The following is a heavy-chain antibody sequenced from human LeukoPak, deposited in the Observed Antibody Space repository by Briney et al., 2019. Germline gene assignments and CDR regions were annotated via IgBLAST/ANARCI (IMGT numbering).Heavy chain of an antibody. D-gene: IGHD6-19*01. Sequence: GGSLRLSCAASGFTFSDYYMSWIRQAPGKGLEWVSYISSSGSTIYYADSVKGRFTISRDNAKNSLYLQMNSLRAEETAVYYCAREYSSGWYYYYYMDVLGKGTTVTISS. V-gene: IGHV3-11*04. J-gene: IGHJ6*03. CDR1: GFTFSDYY. CDR3: AREYSSGWYYYYYMDV. CDR2: ISSSGSTI.